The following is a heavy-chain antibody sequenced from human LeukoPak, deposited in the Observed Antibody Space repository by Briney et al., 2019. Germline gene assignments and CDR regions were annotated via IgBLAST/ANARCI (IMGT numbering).Heavy chain of an antibody. V-gene: IGHV2-70*04. J-gene: IGHJ4*02. CDR3: ARTPYCGGDCYVDY. Sequence: ESGPALVKPTQTLTLTCGFSGFSLSTSGMRVSWIRQPPGKALEWLARIDWDDDKFYSTSLKTRLTISKDTSKNQVVLTMTNMDPVDTATYYCARTPYCGGDCYVDYWGQGTLVTVSS. CDR2: IDWDDDK. CDR1: GFSLSTSGMR. D-gene: IGHD2-21*02.